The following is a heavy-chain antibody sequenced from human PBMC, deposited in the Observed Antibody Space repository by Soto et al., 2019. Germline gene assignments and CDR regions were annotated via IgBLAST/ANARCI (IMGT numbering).Heavy chain of an antibody. CDR2: IIPIFGTA. J-gene: IGHJ6*02. CDR3: ARVEAQVLSAYLLDYYYYGMNV. D-gene: IGHD2-21*01. V-gene: IGHV1-69*13. Sequence: SVKVSCKASGGTFSSYAISWVRQAPGQGLEWMGGIIPIFGTANYAQKFQGRVTITADESTSTAYMELSSLRSEDTAVYYCARVEAQVLSAYLLDYYYYGMNVWGQGTTVTVSS. CDR1: GGTFSSYA.